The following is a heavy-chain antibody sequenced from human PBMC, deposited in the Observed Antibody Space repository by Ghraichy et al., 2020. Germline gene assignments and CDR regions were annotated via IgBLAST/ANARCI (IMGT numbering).Heavy chain of an antibody. CDR2: IYYSGST. J-gene: IGHJ5*02. CDR1: GGSISSSSYY. V-gene: IGHV4-39*01. CDR3: ARHALVVVVAATPFWFDP. Sequence: SETLSLTCTVSGGSISSSSYYWGWIRQPPGKGLEWIGSIYYSGSTYYNPSLKSRVTISVDTSKNQFSLKLSSVTAADTAVYYCARHALVVVVAATPFWFDPWGQGTLVTVSS. D-gene: IGHD2-15*01.